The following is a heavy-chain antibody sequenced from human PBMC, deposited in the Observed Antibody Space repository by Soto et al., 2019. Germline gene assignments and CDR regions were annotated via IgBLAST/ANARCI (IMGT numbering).Heavy chain of an antibody. CDR2: ISGSGGST. D-gene: IGHD1-26*01. Sequence: GGSLRLSCAASGFTFSSYSMNWVRQAPGRGLEWVSAISGSGGSTYYADSVKGRFTISRDNSKNTLYLQMNSPRAEDTAVYYCAKVPSSRRPSGSYYPFDYWGQGTLVTSPQ. V-gene: IGHV3-23*01. CDR3: AKVPSSRRPSGSYYPFDY. J-gene: IGHJ4*02. CDR1: GFTFSSYS.